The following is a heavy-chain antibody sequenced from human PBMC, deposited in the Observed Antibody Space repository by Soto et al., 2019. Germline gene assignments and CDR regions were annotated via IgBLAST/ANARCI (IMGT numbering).Heavy chain of an antibody. D-gene: IGHD6-13*01. V-gene: IGHV3-15*01. CDR2: IKSKTDGGTT. J-gene: IGHJ4*02. CDR1: GFTFSNAW. Sequence: GGSLRLSCAASGFTFSNAWMSWVRQAPGKGLEWVGRIKSKTDGGTTDYAAPVKGRFTISRDDSKNTLYLQMNSLKTEDTAVYYCTTVAAAGRADFDYWGQGTLVTVSS. CDR3: TTVAAAGRADFDY.